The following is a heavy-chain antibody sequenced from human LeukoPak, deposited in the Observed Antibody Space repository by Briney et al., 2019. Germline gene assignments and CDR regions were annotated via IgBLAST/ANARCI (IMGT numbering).Heavy chain of an antibody. J-gene: IGHJ4*02. V-gene: IGHV4-59*01. D-gene: IGHD6-13*01. Sequence: SETLSLTCTVSGGSISTYYWSWVRQAPGKGLEWIGYIYYSGSTNYNPSLKSRVTISVDTSKNQFSLKLSSVTAADTAVYYCSAAAGSGVDYWGQGTLVTVSS. CDR1: GGSISTYY. CDR2: IYYSGST. CDR3: SAAAGSGVDY.